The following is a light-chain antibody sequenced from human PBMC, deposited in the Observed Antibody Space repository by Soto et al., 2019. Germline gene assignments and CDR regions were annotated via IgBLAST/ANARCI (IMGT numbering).Light chain of an antibody. J-gene: IGKJ4*01. CDR1: QSVSRY. CDR3: EQRSDWPRVT. Sequence: EIVLTQSPATLSSSPGERATLSCRASQSVSRYLAWYQQRIGQAPRLLIYAASNRATGIPARFSGSGSGTDFTITIRSLEPEDFAVYYGEQRSDWPRVTFGGGTRVEI. V-gene: IGKV3-11*01. CDR2: AAS.